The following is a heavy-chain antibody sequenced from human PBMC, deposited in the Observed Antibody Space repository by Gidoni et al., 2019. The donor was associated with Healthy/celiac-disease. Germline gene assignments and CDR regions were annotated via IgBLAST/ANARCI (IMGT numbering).Heavy chain of an antibody. V-gene: IGHV3-11*06. CDR3: AREVEGWERTYYFDY. Sequence: QVQLVESGGGLVKPGGSLRLSCAASVFTFRDYYRSWIRQAPGKGREWVSYISSSSSYTNYADSVKGRFTISRDNAKNSLYLQMNSLRAEDTAVYYCAREVEGWERTYYFDYWGQGTLVTVSS. CDR2: ISSSSSYT. J-gene: IGHJ4*02. CDR1: VFTFRDYY. D-gene: IGHD1-26*01.